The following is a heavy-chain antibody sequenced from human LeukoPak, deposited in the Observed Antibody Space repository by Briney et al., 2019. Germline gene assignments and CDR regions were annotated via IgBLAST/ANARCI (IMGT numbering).Heavy chain of an antibody. Sequence: SETLSLTCTVSGGSISSSSYYWGWIRQPPGEGLEWIGSIYYSGSTYYNPSLKSRVTISVDTSKNQFSLKLSSVTAADTAVYYCARVDGPPRSWGQGTLVTVSS. D-gene: IGHD5-24*01. CDR2: IYYSGST. J-gene: IGHJ5*02. CDR1: GGSISSSSYY. CDR3: ARVDGPPRS. V-gene: IGHV4-39*07.